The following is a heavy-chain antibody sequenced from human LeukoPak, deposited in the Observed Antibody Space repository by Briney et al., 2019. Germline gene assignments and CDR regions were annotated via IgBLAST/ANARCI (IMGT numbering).Heavy chain of an antibody. CDR3: ASSGVYSGSYEDV. D-gene: IGHD1-26*01. V-gene: IGHV3-53*01. J-gene: IGHJ6*04. CDR1: GFTVSSTY. CDR2: ISSGGYT. Sequence: GGSLRLSCAVSGFTVSSTYMSWVRQAPGKGLGWASVISSGGYTFYADSVKGRFTISRDNSKNMLYLHMTSLRAEDTAVYYCASSGVYSGSYEDVWGKGTTVTVSS.